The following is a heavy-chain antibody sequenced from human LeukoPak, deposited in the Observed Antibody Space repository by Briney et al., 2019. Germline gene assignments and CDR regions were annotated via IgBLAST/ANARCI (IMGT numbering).Heavy chain of an antibody. CDR2: INPNSGGT. D-gene: IGHD3-10*01. J-gene: IGHJ4*02. CDR3: ARVRLRYYYGSGSYSN. Sequence: GASVKVSCKASGYTFTGYYMHWVRQAPGQGLEWMGWINPNSGGTNYAQKFQGRVTMTRDTSISTAYMELSRLRSDDTAVYYCARVRLRYYYGSGSYSNWGQGTLVTVSS. CDR1: GYTFTGYY. V-gene: IGHV1-2*02.